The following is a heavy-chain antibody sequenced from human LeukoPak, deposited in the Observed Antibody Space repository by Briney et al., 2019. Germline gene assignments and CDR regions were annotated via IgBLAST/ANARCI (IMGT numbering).Heavy chain of an antibody. V-gene: IGHV4-34*01. Sequence: SETLSLTCAVYGGSFSGYYWSWICQPPGKGLEWIGEINHSGSTNYNPSLKSRVTISVDTSKNQFSLKLSSVTAADTAVYYCAVTMVRGVIKGGVFDYWGQGTLVTVSS. D-gene: IGHD3-10*01. CDR1: GGSFSGYY. CDR2: INHSGST. CDR3: AVTMVRGVIKGGVFDY. J-gene: IGHJ4*02.